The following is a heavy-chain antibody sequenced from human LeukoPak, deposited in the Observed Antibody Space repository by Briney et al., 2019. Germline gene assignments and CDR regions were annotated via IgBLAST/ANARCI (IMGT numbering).Heavy chain of an antibody. CDR1: GYSENFYG. J-gene: IGHJ4*02. D-gene: IGHD2-8*01. CDR3: AGSLGYCTSNVCYPKY. V-gene: IGHV1-18*01. CDR2: ISAQHGQT. Sequence: ASVKVSCKTSGYSENFYGITWVRQVAGQGLEWMGWISAQHGQTEYAPNSQDRVTMTTDTYTNTAYMELRSLRSDDTAVYYCAGSLGYCTSNVCYPKYWGQGTLVTVSS.